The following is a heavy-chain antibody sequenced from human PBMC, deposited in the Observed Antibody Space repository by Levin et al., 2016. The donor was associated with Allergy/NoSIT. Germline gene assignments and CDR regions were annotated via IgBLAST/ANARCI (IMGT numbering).Heavy chain of an antibody. CDR3: AQLTGTLYSGEDY. Sequence: GESLKISCAASGFTFSSYGLHWVRQAPGKGLEWVALISSDGSSEYYADSVKGRFTISRDNSKNTLYLQMNSLRAEDTAVYYCAQLTGTLYSGEDYWGQGTLVTVSS. CDR2: ISSDGSSE. D-gene: IGHD1-20*01. CDR1: GFTFSSYG. V-gene: IGHV3-30*03. J-gene: IGHJ4*02.